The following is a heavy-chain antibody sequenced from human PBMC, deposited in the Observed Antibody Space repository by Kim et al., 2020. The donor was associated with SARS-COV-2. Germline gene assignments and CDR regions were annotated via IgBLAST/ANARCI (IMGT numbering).Heavy chain of an antibody. Sequence: GGSLRLSCAVSGFIVNNNDMSWIRQAPAKGLKWVATLYNGDRTDYSDYVKGRFTIPRDNSKNTPVFQMNNLRPEDTADYYYAPGGSYFDDWRRGVLVT. J-gene: IGHJ4*02. CDR1: GFIVNNND. D-gene: IGHD6-6*01. CDR3: APGGSYFDD. V-gene: IGHV3-53*01. CDR2: LYNGDRT.